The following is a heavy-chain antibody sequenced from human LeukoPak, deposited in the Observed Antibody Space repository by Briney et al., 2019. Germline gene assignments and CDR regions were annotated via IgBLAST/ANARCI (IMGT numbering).Heavy chain of an antibody. CDR1: GFTFSSYG. D-gene: IGHD6-6*01. CDR3: ANQRRDSSSSSFRYHFDY. CDR2: ISYDGSNK. Sequence: GGSLRLSCAASGFTFSSYGMHWVRQAPGKGLEWVAVISYDGSNKYYADSVQGRFTISRDNSKNTLYLQMTSLRAEDTAVYYCANQRRDSSSSSFRYHFDYWGQGTLVTVSS. V-gene: IGHV3-30*18. J-gene: IGHJ4*02.